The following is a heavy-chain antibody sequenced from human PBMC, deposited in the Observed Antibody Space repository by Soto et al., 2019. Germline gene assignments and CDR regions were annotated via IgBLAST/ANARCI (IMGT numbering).Heavy chain of an antibody. CDR3: ATDGGSTSSSAYNYFMDV. CDR2: IIPMVGTP. CDR1: GDTFSSYS. Sequence: QAQLVQSGAEVKRPGSSVKVSCKASGDTFSSYSISWVRQAPGQGLEWMGRIIPMVGTPNYAQKFQGRVTFSVDKSTSTAYMVLNSLISDDTAVYYCATDGGSTSSSAYNYFMDVWGKGTPVTVSS. D-gene: IGHD3-16*01. J-gene: IGHJ6*03. V-gene: IGHV1-69*08.